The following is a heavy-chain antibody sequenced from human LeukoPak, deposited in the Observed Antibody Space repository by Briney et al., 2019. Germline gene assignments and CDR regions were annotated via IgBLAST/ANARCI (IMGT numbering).Heavy chain of an antibody. CDR2: IWYDGSNK. CDR1: GFTFSSYG. CDR3: ARERYYYDSSGYYYYYYGMDV. V-gene: IGHV3-33*01. D-gene: IGHD3-22*01. J-gene: IGHJ6*02. Sequence: GGSLRLFCAASGFTFSSYGMHWVRQAPGKGLEWVAVIWYDGSNKYYADSVKGRFTISRDNSKNTLYLQMNSLRAEDTAVYYCARERYYYDSSGYYYYYYGMDVWGQGTTVTVSS.